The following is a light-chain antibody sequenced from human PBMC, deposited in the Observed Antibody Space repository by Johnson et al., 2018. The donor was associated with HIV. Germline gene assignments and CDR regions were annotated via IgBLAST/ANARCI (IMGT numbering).Light chain of an antibody. CDR1: SSNIGNNY. J-gene: IGLJ1*01. CDR3: GTWDSSLSTYYV. Sequence: VLTQPPSVSAAPGQKVTISCSGSSSNIGNNYVSWYQQLPGTAPKLLIYENNKRPSGIPDRFSGSKSGTSATLGITGLQTGDEADYYCGTWDSSLSTYYVFGTGTKVTVL. CDR2: ENN. V-gene: IGLV1-51*02.